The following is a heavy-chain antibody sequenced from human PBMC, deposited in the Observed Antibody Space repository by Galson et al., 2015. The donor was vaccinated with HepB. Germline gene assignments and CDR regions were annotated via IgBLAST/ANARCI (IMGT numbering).Heavy chain of an antibody. V-gene: IGHV5-10-1*01. Sequence: QSGAEVTKPGESLRISCTGSGYSFTSYWISWVRQMPGKGLEWMGRIDPSDSYTNYSPSFQGHVTFSADKSISTSYLQWSSLKASDTAMYYCARGDNYYDSSGYSLGYWGQGTLVTVSS. CDR3: ARGDNYYDSSGYSLGY. CDR1: GYSFTSYW. J-gene: IGHJ4*02. D-gene: IGHD3-22*01. CDR2: IDPSDSYT.